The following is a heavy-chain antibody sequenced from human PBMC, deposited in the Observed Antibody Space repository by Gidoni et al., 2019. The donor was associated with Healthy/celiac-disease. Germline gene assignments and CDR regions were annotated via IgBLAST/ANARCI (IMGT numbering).Heavy chain of an antibody. Sequence: EVQRVEYGGGLVQPGRSLRLSCADSGFTFDDQAMHWVRQAPGKGLEWVSGISGNSVSIGYADSVKGRVTISRDNAKNSLYLQMNGLRAEDTALYYCAKDSAYYYDSSAGAFDIWGQGTMVTVSS. CDR3: AKDSAYYYDSSAGAFDI. D-gene: IGHD3-22*01. CDR1: GFTFDDQA. V-gene: IGHV3-9*01. J-gene: IGHJ3*02. CDR2: ISGNSVSI.